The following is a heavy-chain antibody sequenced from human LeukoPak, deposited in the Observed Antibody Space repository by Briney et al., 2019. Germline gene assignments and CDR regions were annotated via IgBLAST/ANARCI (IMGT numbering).Heavy chain of an antibody. CDR2: IYSGGST. V-gene: IGHV3-53*01. J-gene: IGHJ4*02. CDR1: GFTFSSYS. Sequence: PGGSLRLSCAASGFTFSSYSMNWVRQAPGKGLEWVSVIYSGGSTYYADSVKGRFTISRDNSKNTLYLQMNSLRAEDTAVYYCATRGVAAAGLRDYWGQGTLVTVSS. D-gene: IGHD6-13*01. CDR3: ATRGVAAAGLRDY.